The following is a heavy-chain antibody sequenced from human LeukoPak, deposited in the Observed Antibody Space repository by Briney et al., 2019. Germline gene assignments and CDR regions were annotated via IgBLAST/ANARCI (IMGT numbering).Heavy chain of an antibody. V-gene: IGHV3-21*01. D-gene: IGHD6-13*01. CDR1: GFTFSSYA. Sequence: GGSLRLSCAASGFTFSSYAMNWVRQAPGKGLEWVSSISSSSSYIYYADSVKGRFTISRDNAKNSLYLQTNSLRAEDTAMYYCARDSSWHVPVPENPVAFDYWGQGTLVTVSS. CDR2: ISSSSSYI. CDR3: ARDSSWHVPVPENPVAFDY. J-gene: IGHJ4*02.